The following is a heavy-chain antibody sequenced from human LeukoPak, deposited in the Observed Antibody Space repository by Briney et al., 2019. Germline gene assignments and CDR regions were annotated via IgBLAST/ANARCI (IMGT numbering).Heavy chain of an antibody. CDR1: GYTFTGYY. D-gene: IGHD3-10*01. CDR3: ARGKSPMVRGAPPLYFDY. Sequence: ASVKVSCKASGYTFTGYYMHWVRQAPGQGLEWMGWINPNSGGTNYAQKFQGWVTMTRDTSISTAYMELSSLRSEDTAVYYCARGKSPMVRGAPPLYFDYWGQGTLVTVSS. J-gene: IGHJ4*02. CDR2: INPNSGGT. V-gene: IGHV1-2*04.